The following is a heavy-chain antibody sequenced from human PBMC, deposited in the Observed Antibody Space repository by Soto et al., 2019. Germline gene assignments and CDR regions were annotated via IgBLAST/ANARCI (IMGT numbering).Heavy chain of an antibody. J-gene: IGHJ4*02. CDR3: ARGYCSGGSCYFVY. CDR2: INPNSGGT. CDR1: GYTFTGYY. V-gene: IGHV1-2*04. Sequence: ASVKVSCKASGYTFTGYYMHWVLQAPGQGLERMGWINPNSGGTNYAQKFQGWVTMTRDTSISTAYMELSRLRSDDTAVYYCARGYCSGGSCYFVYWGQGTPVTVSS. D-gene: IGHD2-15*01.